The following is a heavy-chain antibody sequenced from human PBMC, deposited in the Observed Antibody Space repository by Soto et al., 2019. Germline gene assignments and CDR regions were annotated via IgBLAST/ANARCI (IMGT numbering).Heavy chain of an antibody. CDR1: GSSLSTNGAG. D-gene: IGHD1-1*01. V-gene: IGHV2-5*02. Sequence: QITLRESGPTLVKPTQTITLTCTFSGSSLSTNGAGVGWIRQPPGKALEWLALIYWDDDKHYRTSLKSRLTITKDTSKSQVVLTMTNMDPEDTATYYCARRRVYTTVDHTKNAHWEFDLWGRGTLFTVSS. CDR2: IYWDDDK. CDR3: ARRRVYTTVDHTKNAHWEFDL. J-gene: IGHJ2*01.